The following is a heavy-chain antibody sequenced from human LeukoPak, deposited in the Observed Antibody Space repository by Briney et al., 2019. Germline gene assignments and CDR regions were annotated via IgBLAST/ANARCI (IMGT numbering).Heavy chain of an antibody. V-gene: IGHV3-48*01. D-gene: IGHD5-18*01. CDR3: ARDPAMGTHSFDY. Sequence: GGSLRLSCAASGFTFSSYSMNWVRQAPGKGLEWVSYISSSSSTIYYADSVKGRFTISRDNAKNSLYLQMNSLRAEDTAVYYCARDPAMGTHSFDYWGQGTLVTVSS. CDR1: GFTFSSYS. CDR2: ISSSSSTI. J-gene: IGHJ4*02.